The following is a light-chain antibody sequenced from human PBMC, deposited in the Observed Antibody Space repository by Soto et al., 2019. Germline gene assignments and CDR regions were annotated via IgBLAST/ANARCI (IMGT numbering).Light chain of an antibody. V-gene: IGKV3-15*01. CDR2: SAS. CDR3: QQYNSWPRT. J-gene: IGKJ3*01. CDR1: QSVNNN. Sequence: EIVMTQSPVTLSVSPGERATLSCTASQSVNNNVAWYQQKPGHTPRLLIHSASTRATGISARFSGSGSGTEFTLSISSLQSEDFAVYYCQQYNSWPRTFGPGTTVDF.